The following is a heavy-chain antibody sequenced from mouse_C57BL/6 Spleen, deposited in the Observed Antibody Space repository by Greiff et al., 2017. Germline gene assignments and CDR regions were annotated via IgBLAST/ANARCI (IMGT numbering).Heavy chain of an antibody. J-gene: IGHJ1*03. CDR3: ARDGGVITTAGWYFDV. D-gene: IGHD1-1*01. Sequence: EVKLMESGGGLVKPGGSLKLSCAASGFTFSSYAMSWVRQTPEKRLEWVATISDGGSYTYYPDNVKGRFTISRDNAKNNLYLQMSHLKSEDTAMYYCARDGGVITTAGWYFDVWGTGTTVTVSS. CDR1: GFTFSSYA. V-gene: IGHV5-4*01. CDR2: ISDGGSYT.